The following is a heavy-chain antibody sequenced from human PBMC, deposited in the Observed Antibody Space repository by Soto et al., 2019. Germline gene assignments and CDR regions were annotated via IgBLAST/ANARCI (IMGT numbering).Heavy chain of an antibody. J-gene: IGHJ4*02. Sequence: LRLSCTGSGFTFGNYGMHWVRQAPGKGLEWVASTSYDGNNKYYADSLKGRFTISRDNSKKMVYLQMTSLGPEDTAVYYCAKGGGSARDFDYWGQGALVTVSS. CDR3: AKGGGSARDFDY. CDR1: GFTFGNYG. D-gene: IGHD1-26*01. V-gene: IGHV3-30*18. CDR2: TSYDGNNK.